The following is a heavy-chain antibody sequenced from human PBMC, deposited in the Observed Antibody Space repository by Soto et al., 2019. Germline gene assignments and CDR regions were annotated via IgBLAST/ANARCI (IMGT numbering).Heavy chain of an antibody. CDR1: GGTFSSYA. CDR3: AIIIAAAGTGYFQH. V-gene: IGHV1-69*12. J-gene: IGHJ1*01. Sequence: QVQLVQSGAEVKKPGSSVKVSCKASGGTFSSYAISWVRQAPGQGLEWMGGIIPIFDTANYAQKFQGRVTITADESTSTAYMELSSLRSEDTAVYYWAIIIAAAGTGYFQHWGQGTLVTVSS. D-gene: IGHD6-13*01. CDR2: IIPIFDTA.